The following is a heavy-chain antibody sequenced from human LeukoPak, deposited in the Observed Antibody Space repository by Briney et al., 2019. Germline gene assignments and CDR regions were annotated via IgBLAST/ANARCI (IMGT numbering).Heavy chain of an antibody. Sequence: ASVKVSCKASGYTFTSYDINWVRQATGQGLEWMGWMNPNSGNTGYAQKFQGRVTMTRNTSISTAYMELSSLRSEDTAVYYCARDYYDILTGYTYGMDVWGQGPRSPSP. D-gene: IGHD3-9*01. CDR3: ARDYYDILTGYTYGMDV. CDR1: GYTFTSYD. CDR2: MNPNSGNT. J-gene: IGHJ6*02. V-gene: IGHV1-8*01.